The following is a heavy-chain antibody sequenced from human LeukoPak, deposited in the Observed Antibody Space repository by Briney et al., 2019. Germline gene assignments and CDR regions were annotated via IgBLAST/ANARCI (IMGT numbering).Heavy chain of an antibody. CDR1: GFTFSSYS. CDR3: VREGRSRNWDDWCFDL. D-gene: IGHD1-1*01. CDR2: ISSSSSYI. V-gene: IGHV3-21*01. Sequence: PGGSLRLSCAASGFTFSSYSMNWVRQAPGKGLEWVSSISSSSSYIYYADSVKGRFTISRDNAKNSLYLQMNSLRAEDTAVYYCVREGRSRNWDDWCFDLWGRGTLVTVSS. J-gene: IGHJ2*01.